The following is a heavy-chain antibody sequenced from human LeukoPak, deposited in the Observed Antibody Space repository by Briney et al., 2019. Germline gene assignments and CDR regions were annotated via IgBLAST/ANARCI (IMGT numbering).Heavy chain of an antibody. V-gene: IGHV4-4*02. CDR1: GGSISSSNW. CDR3: ARAEQSGYCSGGSCYHYYMDV. D-gene: IGHD2-15*01. J-gene: IGHJ6*03. Sequence: SETLSLTCAVSGGSISSSNWWSWVRQPPGKGLEWIGEIYHSGSTNYNPSLKSRVTISVDKSKNQFSLKLSSVTAADTAVYYCARAEQSGYCSGGSCYHYYMDVWGKGTTVTVSS. CDR2: IYHSGST.